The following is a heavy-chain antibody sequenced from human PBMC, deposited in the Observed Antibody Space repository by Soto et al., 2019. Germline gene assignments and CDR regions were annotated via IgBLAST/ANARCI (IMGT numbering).Heavy chain of an antibody. V-gene: IGHV4-59*01. Sequence: SETLSLTCTVSGASINGDYWSWIRQSPGKGLEWIGYVFHMGGTDYNPSLKSRVTISIDKSKNHFSLNLRSVTAADTAVYFCARFTYKSGFNWLDPWGQGTQVTVSS. D-gene: IGHD5-12*01. CDR2: VFHMGGT. CDR1: GASINGDY. J-gene: IGHJ5*02. CDR3: ARFTYKSGFNWLDP.